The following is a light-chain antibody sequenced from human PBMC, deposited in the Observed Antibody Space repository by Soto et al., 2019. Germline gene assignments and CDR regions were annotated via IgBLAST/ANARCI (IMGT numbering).Light chain of an antibody. V-gene: IGKV3-20*01. Sequence: EIVLTQSPGTLSLSPGERATLSCRASQSVSSRYLAWYQQKPGQAPRLLIYGASSRATGIPDRFSGSGTGTDFTITISRLEPEDFAVYYCQQYGRSPPITFGQGTRPEIK. CDR1: QSVSSRY. CDR3: QQYGRSPPIT. J-gene: IGKJ5*01. CDR2: GAS.